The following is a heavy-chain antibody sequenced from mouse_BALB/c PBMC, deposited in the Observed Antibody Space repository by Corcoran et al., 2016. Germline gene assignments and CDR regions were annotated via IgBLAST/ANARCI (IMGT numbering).Heavy chain of an antibody. CDR3: ARGCNYPYWYFDV. CDR1: GYTFTNYG. CDR2: INTYTGEP. J-gene: IGHJ1*01. V-gene: IGHV9-3-1*01. D-gene: IGHD2-1*01. Sequence: QIQLVQSGPELKKPGETVKISCKASGYTFTNYGMNWVKQAPGKGLKWMGWINTYTGEPTYADDFKGRFAFSLETSASTAYLQINNLKNEDTATYFCARGCNYPYWYFDVWGAGTTVTVSS.